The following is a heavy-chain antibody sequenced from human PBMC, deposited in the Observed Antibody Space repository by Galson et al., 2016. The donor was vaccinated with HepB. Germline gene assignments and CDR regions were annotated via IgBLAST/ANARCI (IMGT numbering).Heavy chain of an antibody. J-gene: IGHJ4*02. CDR3: ARGGRFPTDRVEVVGTGFDY. D-gene: IGHD3-22*01. Sequence: SVKVSCKASGYTFTGHYIHWVRQAPGRGLEWMGWINPYSGNADFSQSFQGRVAMTGDRSINTVYMDLSRLRPDDTAIYFCARGGRFPTDRVEVVGTGFDYWGQGTLVTVSS. CDR2: INPYSGNA. CDR1: GYTFTGHY. V-gene: IGHV1-2*02.